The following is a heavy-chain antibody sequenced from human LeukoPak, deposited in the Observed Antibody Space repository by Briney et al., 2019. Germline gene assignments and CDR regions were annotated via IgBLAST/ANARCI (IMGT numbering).Heavy chain of an antibody. Sequence: GGSLRLSCAASGFTFSSYAMSWVRQAPGKGLEWVSAISGSGGSTYYADSVKGRSTISRDNSKNTLYLQMNSLRAEDTAVYYCAKVAGPPLYYSMDVWGKGTTVTVSS. D-gene: IGHD6-13*01. J-gene: IGHJ6*03. CDR3: AKVAGPPLYYSMDV. V-gene: IGHV3-23*01. CDR1: GFTFSSYA. CDR2: ISGSGGST.